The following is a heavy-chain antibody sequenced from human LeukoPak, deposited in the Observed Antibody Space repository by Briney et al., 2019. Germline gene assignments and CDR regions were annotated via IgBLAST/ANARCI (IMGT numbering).Heavy chain of an antibody. Sequence: PGGSLRLSCAASGFTFSSSGMHWVRQAPGKGLEWVAVIWYDGSNKYYAESVKGRFTSSRDNSKNTLYLQMSSLRPDDTAVYHCARDPRVDHSGMDVWGQGTTVTVSS. CDR3: ARDPRVDHSGMDV. CDR2: IWYDGSNK. CDR1: GFTFSSSG. D-gene: IGHD2-15*01. V-gene: IGHV3-33*01. J-gene: IGHJ6*02.